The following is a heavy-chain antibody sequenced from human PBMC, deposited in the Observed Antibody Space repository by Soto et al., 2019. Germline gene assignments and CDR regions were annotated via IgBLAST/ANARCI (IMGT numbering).Heavy chain of an antibody. J-gene: IGHJ5*01. Sequence: GGSLRLSCAASGFTFNNYAMTWVRQAPGQGLEWVSGISSSGYNTNYADSVKGRFTISRDNSKNTLYLQMNSLRAEDTAVYYCAKGVTQFVNCDGGSCHNWFDSWGQGILVTVSS. V-gene: IGHV3-23*01. D-gene: IGHD2-15*01. CDR3: AKGVTQFVNCDGGSCHNWFDS. CDR1: GFTFNNYA. CDR2: ISSSGYNT.